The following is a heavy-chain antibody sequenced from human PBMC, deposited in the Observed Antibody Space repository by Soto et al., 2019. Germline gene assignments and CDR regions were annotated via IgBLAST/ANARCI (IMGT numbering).Heavy chain of an antibody. CDR1: GYTFTSYY. CDR3: ARAIGYCSGGSCPHTYSYMDV. V-gene: IGHV1-46*01. CDR2: INPSGGSS. J-gene: IGHJ6*02. Sequence: GASVKVSFKASGYTFTSYYMHWVRQAPGQGLEWMGIINPSGGSSSYAQKFQGRVTMTRDTSTSTVYMELSSLRSEDTAVYYCARAIGYCSGGSCPHTYSYMDVWGQATTVPVS. D-gene: IGHD2-15*01.